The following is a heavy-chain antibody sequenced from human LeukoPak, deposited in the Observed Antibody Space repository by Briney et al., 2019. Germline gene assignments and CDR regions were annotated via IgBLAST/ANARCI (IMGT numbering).Heavy chain of an antibody. D-gene: IGHD6-13*01. CDR2: TYYRSKWSS. V-gene: IGHV6-1*01. Sequence: SQTLSLTFAISGDSVSSNSAAWNWLRQSPSRGLEWLGRTYYRSKWSSDYAVSMESRVIINSDTSKNQFSLQLKSVTPEDTAVYYCARGRSWPLDYWGQGTLVTVSS. J-gene: IGHJ4*02. CDR3: ARGRSWPLDY. CDR1: GDSVSSNSAA.